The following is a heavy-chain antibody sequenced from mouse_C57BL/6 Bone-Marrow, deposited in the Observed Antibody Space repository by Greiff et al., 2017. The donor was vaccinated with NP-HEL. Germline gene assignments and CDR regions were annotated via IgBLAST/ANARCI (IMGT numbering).Heavy chain of an antibody. CDR2: INPNNGGN. D-gene: IGHD2-4*01. J-gene: IGHJ4*01. CDR1: GYTFTDYY. Sequence: VQLQQSGPELVKPGASVKISCKASGYTFTDYYMNWVKQSHGQSLEWIGDINPNNGGNSYNQKFKGKATLTVDKSSSTAYMELRSLTSEDSAVYYCARATDYYYDGAMDFGGRGTAVTVSS. V-gene: IGHV1-26*01. CDR3: ARATDYYYDGAMDF.